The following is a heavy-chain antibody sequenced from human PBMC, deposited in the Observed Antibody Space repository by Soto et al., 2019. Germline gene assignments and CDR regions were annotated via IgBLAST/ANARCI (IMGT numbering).Heavy chain of an antibody. V-gene: IGHV4-4*02. D-gene: IGHD1-1*01. CDR2: IYHGGST. Sequence: SETLSLTCAVSGGSISSSNWWSWVRQLPGKGLEWIGEIYHGGSTNYNPSLKSRVTISVDKSKNQFSLKLSSVTAADTALYYCARHPGGTGYFNGMDFFGQGTTVTVSS. J-gene: IGHJ6*02. CDR3: ARHPGGTGYFNGMDF. CDR1: GGSISSSNW.